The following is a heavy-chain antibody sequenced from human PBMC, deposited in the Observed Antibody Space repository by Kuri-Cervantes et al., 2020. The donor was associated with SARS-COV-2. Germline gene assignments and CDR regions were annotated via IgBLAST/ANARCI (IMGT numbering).Heavy chain of an antibody. CDR1: GYTFTGYY. CDR3: ARERDYYGSGYI. D-gene: IGHD3-10*01. Sequence: ASVKVSCKASGYTFTGYYMHWVRQAPGQGLEWMGWINPNSGGTNYAQKFQGRVTITMDESTSTAYMELSSLRYEDTAVYYCARERDYYGSGYIWDQGTTVTVSS. J-gene: IGHJ3*02. V-gene: IGHV1-2*02. CDR2: INPNSGGT.